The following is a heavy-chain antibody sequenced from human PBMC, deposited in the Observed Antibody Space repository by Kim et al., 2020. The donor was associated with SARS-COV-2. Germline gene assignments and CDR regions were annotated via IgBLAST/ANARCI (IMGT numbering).Heavy chain of an antibody. CDR3: ARVYGDYDYYFDY. V-gene: IGHV3-7*04. CDR1: GFTFSSYW. D-gene: IGHD4-17*01. CDR2: IKQDGSEK. Sequence: GGSLRLSCAASGFTFSSYWMSWVRQAPGKGLEWVANIKQDGSEKYYVDSVKGRFTISRDNAKNSLYLQMNSLRAEDTAVYYCARVYGDYDYYFDYWGQGTLVTVSS. J-gene: IGHJ4*02.